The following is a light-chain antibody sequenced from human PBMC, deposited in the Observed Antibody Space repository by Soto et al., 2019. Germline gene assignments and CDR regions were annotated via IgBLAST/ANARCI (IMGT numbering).Light chain of an antibody. V-gene: IGKV3-15*01. J-gene: IGKJ2*01. CDR2: GAS. CDR3: QYYDQSSYT. Sequence: EIVMTQSPATLSVSPGERATLSCRASQSVSSNLAWYQQKPGQAPRLLIYGASTRATGIPARFSGSGSGTEFTLTISSLQSEDFAVYYCQYYDQSSYTFGQGTKLEI. CDR1: QSVSSN.